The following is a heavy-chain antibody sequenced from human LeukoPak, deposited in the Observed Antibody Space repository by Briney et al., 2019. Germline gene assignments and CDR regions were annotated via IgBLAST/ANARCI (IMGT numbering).Heavy chain of an antibody. CDR1: GYTFTSYY. J-gene: IGHJ6*03. CDR2: INPSAGST. V-gene: IGHV1-46*01. CDR3: ARGPSITLIRGGQWYYYMDV. Sequence: ASVKVSCKASGYTFTSYYIHWVRLAPGQGLEWMGLINPSAGSTNYAQKFQGRVTMTRDTSTSTVYMELSSLRSEDTAVYYCARGPSITLIRGGQWYYYMDVWGKGTTVTISS. D-gene: IGHD3-10*01.